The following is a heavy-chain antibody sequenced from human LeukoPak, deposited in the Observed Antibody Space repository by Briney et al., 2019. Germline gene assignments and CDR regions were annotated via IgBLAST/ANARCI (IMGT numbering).Heavy chain of an antibody. D-gene: IGHD6-19*01. CDR1: GFTFSSYA. J-gene: IGHJ4*02. CDR2: ISGSGGST. V-gene: IGHV3-23*01. Sequence: PGGSLRLSCAASGFTFSSYAMSWVRQAPGKGLEWVSAISGSGGSTYYADSVKGRFTISRDNSKNTLYLQMNSLRAEDTAVYYCAKQHPVQFSSGWYPFKKRTSYYFDYWGQGTLVTVSS. CDR3: AKQHPVQFSSGWYPFKKRTSYYFDY.